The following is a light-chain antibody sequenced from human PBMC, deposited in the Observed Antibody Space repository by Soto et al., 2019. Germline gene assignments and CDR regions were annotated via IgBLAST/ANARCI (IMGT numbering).Light chain of an antibody. CDR3: QQYNSYSSGT. CDR1: QSIDSW. J-gene: IGKJ1*01. V-gene: IGKV1-5*03. CDR2: KAS. Sequence: DLQMTQSPSTLSASVGDSVTITCRASQSIDSWLAWYQQKPGKVPNLLIYKASSLESGVPSRFSGSGSGTEFTLTISSLQPDDVATYYGQQYNSYSSGTFGQGTQVDIK.